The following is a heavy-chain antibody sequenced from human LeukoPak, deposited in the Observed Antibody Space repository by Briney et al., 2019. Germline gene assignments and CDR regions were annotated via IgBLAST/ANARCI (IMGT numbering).Heavy chain of an antibody. Sequence: GGSLRLSCAASGFTFSSYAMGWVRQAPGKGLEWVGRIRNKANHYTTEYAASAKGRFSISRDESKNSLYLQVNSLKTEDTAVYYCAREMGVVATENWFDPWGQGTLVTVSS. D-gene: IGHD5-12*01. J-gene: IGHJ5*02. CDR3: AREMGVVATENWFDP. CDR1: GFTFSSYA. CDR2: IRNKANHYTT. V-gene: IGHV3-72*01.